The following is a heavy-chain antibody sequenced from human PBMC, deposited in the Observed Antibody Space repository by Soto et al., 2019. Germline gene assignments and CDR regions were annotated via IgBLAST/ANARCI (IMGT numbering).Heavy chain of an antibody. CDR2: MNPNSGNT. CDR1: GYTFTSYD. J-gene: IGHJ3*02. V-gene: IGHV1-8*01. D-gene: IGHD3-16*02. Sequence: QVQLVQSGAEVKKPGASVKVSCKASGYTFTSYDINWVRQATGQGLEWMGWMNPNSGNTGYVQKFQGRVTMTRNTSISTAYMELSSLRSEDTAVYYCARGGGMITFGGVIAVDAFDIWGQGTMVTVSS. CDR3: ARGGGMITFGGVIAVDAFDI.